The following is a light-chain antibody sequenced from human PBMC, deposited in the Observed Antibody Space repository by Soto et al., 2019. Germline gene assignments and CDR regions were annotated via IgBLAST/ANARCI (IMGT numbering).Light chain of an antibody. Sequence: EIVVTQSPGNLSLSPGAGATLSFRASHSVSRGYLAWYQQKPGQAPRLLIYGASRRATGIPDRFNGSGSGIEFTLSINRQQPEDFAVYWCQHYGNSPTVGQGTKVQIK. CDR3: QHYGNSPT. V-gene: IGKV3-20*01. CDR1: HSVSRGY. J-gene: IGKJ1*01. CDR2: GAS.